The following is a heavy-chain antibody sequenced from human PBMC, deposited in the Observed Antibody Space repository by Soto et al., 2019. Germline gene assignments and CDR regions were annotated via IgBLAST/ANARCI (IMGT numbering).Heavy chain of an antibody. Sequence: QVQLQQWGAGLLKPSETLSLTCAVYGGSFSGYYWSWIRQPPGKGLEWIGEINHSGSTNYNPSLKSRVTISVDTSKNQFSLKLSSVTAADTAVYYCARGIREYIPRFDYWGQGTLVTVSS. J-gene: IGHJ4*02. V-gene: IGHV4-34*01. D-gene: IGHD5-18*01. CDR2: INHSGST. CDR1: GGSFSGYY. CDR3: ARGIREYIPRFDY.